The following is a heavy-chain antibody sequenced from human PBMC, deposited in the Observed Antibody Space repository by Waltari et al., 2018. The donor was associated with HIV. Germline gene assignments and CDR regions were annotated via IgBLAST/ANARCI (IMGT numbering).Heavy chain of an antibody. V-gene: IGHV1-69*01. D-gene: IGHD3-22*01. J-gene: IGHJ6*02. CDR1: GGTFSSYA. CDR2: IIPIFGTA. Sequence: QVQLVQSGAEVKKPGSSVKVSCKASGGTFSSYAISWVRQAPGQGLEWMGGIIPIFGTANYAQKFQGRVTITADESTSTAYMELSSLRSEDTAVYYCARATALNYYDSSGPFVRGDVWGQGTTVTVSS. CDR3: ARATALNYYDSSGPFVRGDV.